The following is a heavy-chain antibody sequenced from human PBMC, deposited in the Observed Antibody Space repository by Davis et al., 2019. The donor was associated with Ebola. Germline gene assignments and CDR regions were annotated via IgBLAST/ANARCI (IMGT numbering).Heavy chain of an antibody. CDR2: ISAYNGNT. J-gene: IGHJ4*02. D-gene: IGHD1-26*01. Sequence: ASVKVSCKASGYTFINYDINWVRQATGQGLEWMGWISAYNGNTNYAQKLQGSVTMTTDTSTSTAYMELRSLRSDDTAVYYCARAPFIVGATYPIDYWGQGTLVTVSS. CDR1: GYTFINYD. V-gene: IGHV1-18*01. CDR3: ARAPFIVGATYPIDY.